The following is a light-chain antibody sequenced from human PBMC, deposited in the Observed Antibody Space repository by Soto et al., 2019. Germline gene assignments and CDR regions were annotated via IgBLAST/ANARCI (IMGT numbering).Light chain of an antibody. J-gene: IGKJ4*01. Sequence: DIVMTQSPDSLAVSLGERATINCKSSQSVLYSPNNKNYLAWYQQKPGQPPKLLIYWASTRGSGVPDRFSGSGSGTDFTLTISSLQAEDVAVYYCQQYYSTPPTFGGGTKVEIK. V-gene: IGKV4-1*01. CDR2: WAS. CDR1: QSVLYSPNNKNY. CDR3: QQYYSTPPT.